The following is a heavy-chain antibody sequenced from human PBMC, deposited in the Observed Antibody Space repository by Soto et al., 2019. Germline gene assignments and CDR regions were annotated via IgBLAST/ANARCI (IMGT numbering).Heavy chain of an antibody. Sequence: EVQLVESGGGLAQPGVSLRLSCAASGFTYSNDWMNWVRQAPGKGLEWVANIKHDGSEKYYVDSVKGRFIVSRDNGKNSMYLQMNSLSAEDTAVYYCAGRIAAAGYDSCGQGALVTVSS. V-gene: IGHV3-7*04. CDR3: AGRIAAAGYDS. CDR2: IKHDGSEK. CDR1: GFTYSNDW. J-gene: IGHJ4*02. D-gene: IGHD6-13*01.